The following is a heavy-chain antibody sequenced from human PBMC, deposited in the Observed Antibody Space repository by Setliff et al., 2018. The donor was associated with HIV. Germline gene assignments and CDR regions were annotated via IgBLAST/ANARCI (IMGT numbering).Heavy chain of an antibody. CDR2: IYTSGST. CDR1: GDSISSYY. J-gene: IGHJ5*02. CDR3: AKDIPGPAINSGRIKNWFDP. Sequence: PSETLSLTCTVSGDSISSYYWSWIRQPAGKGLEWIGRIYTSGSTNYNPSLKSRVTMSVDTSKNQFSLKLSSVTAADTAVYYCAKDIPGPAINSGRIKNWFDPWGEGTLVTVSS. D-gene: IGHD6-19*01. V-gene: IGHV4-4*07.